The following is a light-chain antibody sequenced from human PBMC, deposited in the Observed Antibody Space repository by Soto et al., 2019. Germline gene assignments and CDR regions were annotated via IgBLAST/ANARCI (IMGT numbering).Light chain of an antibody. V-gene: IGKV3-20*01. CDR1: QSVSSSY. CDR3: QQYGNLPVT. J-gene: IGKJ3*01. CDR2: GAS. Sequence: EFVLTQSPGTLSLSPGERATLSCRASQSVSSSYLAWYQQKPGQAPRLLIYGASSRATGIPDRFSGSGSGTDFTLTISRLEPEDFAVYYCQQYGNLPVTFGPGTKVDIK.